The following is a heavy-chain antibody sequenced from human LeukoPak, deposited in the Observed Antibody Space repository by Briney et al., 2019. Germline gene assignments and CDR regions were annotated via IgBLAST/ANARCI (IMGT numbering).Heavy chain of an antibody. D-gene: IGHD4-23*01. CDR3: AKTNSHGFDI. Sequence: PGGSLRLSXAASGFTFSSYGMHWVRQAPGKGLEWVAFIRYDGSNKYYPDSVKGRFTISRDNSKNTLYLQMNSLRTEDTAVYYCAKTNSHGFDIGGQGTMVTVSS. V-gene: IGHV3-30*02. CDR2: IRYDGSNK. CDR1: GFTFSSYG. J-gene: IGHJ3*02.